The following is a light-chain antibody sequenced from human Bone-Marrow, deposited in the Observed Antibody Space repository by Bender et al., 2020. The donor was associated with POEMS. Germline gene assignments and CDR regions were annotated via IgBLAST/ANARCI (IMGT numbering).Light chain of an antibody. J-gene: IGLJ1*01. V-gene: IGLV3-25*03. CDR2: KDS. Sequence: SDDLTQPPSESAFLGQTISIPCSGDKVRHNYVSWYQQRPGQAPVLVIYKDSERPSGIPERFSGSSSGTTVTLTISGVHAEDEADYYCQSADSSGTYNYVFGTGTKVTVL. CDR1: KVRHNY. CDR3: QSADSSGTYNYV.